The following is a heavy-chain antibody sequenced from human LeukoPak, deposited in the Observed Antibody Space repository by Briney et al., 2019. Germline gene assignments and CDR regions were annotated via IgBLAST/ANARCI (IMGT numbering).Heavy chain of an antibody. J-gene: IGHJ4*02. CDR3: ARDQWLDY. CDR2: IGTSGNII. Sequence: GGSLRLSCAASGFTFSGYIMNWVRQAPGKGLEWVAFIGTSGNIIYYADSVKGRFTVSRDNAKNSLYLQMNSLRAEDTAVYYCARDQWLDYWGQGTLVPVSS. V-gene: IGHV3-48*01. CDR1: GFTFSGYI. D-gene: IGHD2-8*01.